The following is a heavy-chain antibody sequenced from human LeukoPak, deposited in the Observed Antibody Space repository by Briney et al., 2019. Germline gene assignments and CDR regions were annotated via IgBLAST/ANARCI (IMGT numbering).Heavy chain of an antibody. CDR2: ISGSGGST. D-gene: IGHD6-19*01. J-gene: IGHJ4*02. CDR1: GFTFSSYA. V-gene: IGHV3-23*01. Sequence: PGGSLRLSCAASGFTFSSYAMSWVRQAPGKGVEWVSAISGSGGSTYYADSVKGRFTISRDNSKNTLYLQMNSLRAEDTAVYYCAKASLKQWLPPGPGYWGQGTLVTVSS. CDR3: AKASLKQWLPPGPGY.